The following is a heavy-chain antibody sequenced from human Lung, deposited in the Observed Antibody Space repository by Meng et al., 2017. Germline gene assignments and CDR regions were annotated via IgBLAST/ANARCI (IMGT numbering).Heavy chain of an antibody. V-gene: IGHV4-34*01. CDR3: ARGPTTMAHDFDY. J-gene: IGHJ4*02. CDR2: INHSGST. Sequence: VQLPRWGAGLLKPSETLSLTCVVSGGSFSDYDWSWIRQPPGKGLEWIGEINHSGSTNYNPSLESRATISVDTSQNNLSLKLSSVTAADSAVYYCARGPTTMAHDFDYWGQGTLVTVSS. CDR1: GGSFSDYD. D-gene: IGHD4-11*01.